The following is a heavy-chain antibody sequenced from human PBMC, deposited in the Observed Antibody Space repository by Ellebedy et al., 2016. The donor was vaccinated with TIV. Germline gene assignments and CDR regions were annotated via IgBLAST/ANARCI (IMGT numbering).Heavy chain of an antibody. V-gene: IGHV3-30-3*01. CDR3: ARGGTYSYYSSSYPDFDY. D-gene: IGHD3-22*01. Sequence: GESLKISXAASGFIFGSYGMHWVRQAPGKGLEWVTVISYEGSNEYYADSVKGRFTISRDNSKNTLYLQMNSLRAEDTAVYYCARGGTYSYYSSSYPDFDYWGQGTLVTVSS. CDR2: ISYEGSNE. CDR1: GFIFGSYG. J-gene: IGHJ4*02.